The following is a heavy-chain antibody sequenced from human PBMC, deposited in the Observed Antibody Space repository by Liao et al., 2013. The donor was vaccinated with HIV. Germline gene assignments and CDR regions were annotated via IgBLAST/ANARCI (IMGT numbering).Heavy chain of an antibody. CDR3: ARGGALXV. CDR1: GASITSGSYY. CDR2: VYKDGNT. V-gene: IGHV4-61*02. J-gene: IGHJ3*01. Sequence: QVQLQESGPGLVKPSQTLSLTCTVSGASITSGSYYWNWVRQPAGEELEWIGRVYKDGNTNYNPSFESRVTMSVDMSKNQISLQLTSVTAADAAVYYCARGGALXVWGRGTTVIVS. D-gene: IGHD6-25*01.